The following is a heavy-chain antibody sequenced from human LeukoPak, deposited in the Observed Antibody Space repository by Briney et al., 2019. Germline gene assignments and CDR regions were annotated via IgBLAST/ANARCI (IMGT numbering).Heavy chain of an antibody. V-gene: IGHV1-46*01. CDR1: GYTFTSYY. CDR2: INPSGGST. D-gene: IGHD6-6*01. Sequence: ASVKVSCKASGYTFTSYYMHWVRQAPGQGLEWMGIINPSGGSTSYAQKLQGRVTMTRDMSTSTVYMELSSLRSEDTAVYYCARAAGQLVHSPLYYYYMDVWGKGTTVTVSS. J-gene: IGHJ6*03. CDR3: ARAAGQLVHSPLYYYYMDV.